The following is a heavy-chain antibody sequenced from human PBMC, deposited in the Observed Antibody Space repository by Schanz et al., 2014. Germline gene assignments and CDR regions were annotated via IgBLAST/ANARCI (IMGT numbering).Heavy chain of an antibody. Sequence: QVHLVESGGGVVQPGRSLRLSCAASGFTFSSYGMHWVRQAPGKGLEWVAIISLDGSNQYYADSVKGRFTISRDNSKNTLYLQMNSLRAEDTAVYYCARDPGGTKTHGLWGQGTLVTVSS. D-gene: IGHD2-15*01. V-gene: IGHV3-30*03. CDR1: GFTFSSYG. CDR2: ISLDGSNQ. J-gene: IGHJ4*02. CDR3: ARDPGGTKTHGL.